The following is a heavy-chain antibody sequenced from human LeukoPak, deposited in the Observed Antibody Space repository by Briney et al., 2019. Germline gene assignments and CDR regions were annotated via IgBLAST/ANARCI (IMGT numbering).Heavy chain of an antibody. CDR1: GYSFTDKY. CDR3: ARSNCGGDCYSAVDY. J-gene: IGHJ4*02. D-gene: IGHD2-21*02. CDR2: INPNSGGT. Sequence: ASVKVSCKASGYSFTDKYMHWVRQAPGQGLEWMGWINPNSGGTNYAQKFQGRVTMTTDTSMSTAYMELSRLTSDDTAVYYCARSNCGGDCYSAVDYWGQGTLVTVSS. V-gene: IGHV1-2*02.